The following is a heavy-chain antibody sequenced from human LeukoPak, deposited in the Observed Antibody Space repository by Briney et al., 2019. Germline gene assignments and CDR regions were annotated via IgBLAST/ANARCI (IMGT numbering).Heavy chain of an antibody. Sequence: GGSLKISCAASGFSFRGYGMHWVRQAPGQGLEWVAFIRNDGSDKYYADSVKGRFTISRDNAKNSLYLQMNSLRAEDTAVYYCARGRTYCGGDCYHLFDYWGQGTLVTVSS. CDR1: GFSFRGYG. J-gene: IGHJ4*02. CDR3: ARGRTYCGGDCYHLFDY. V-gene: IGHV3-30*02. CDR2: IRNDGSDK. D-gene: IGHD2-21*02.